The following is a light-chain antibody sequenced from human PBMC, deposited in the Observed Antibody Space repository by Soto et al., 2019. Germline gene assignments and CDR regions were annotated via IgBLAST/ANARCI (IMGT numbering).Light chain of an antibody. V-gene: IGKV3-15*01. Sequence: EIVMTQSPATLSVSPGERATLSCRASRSVSSNLAWYQQKPGQAPRLLIYDTYTRATGIPVRFSGSGSGTDFTLTISSLQSEDCAVYYCQQYNTWPPYTFGQGTKVDIK. CDR3: QQYNTWPPYT. J-gene: IGKJ2*01. CDR1: RSVSSN. CDR2: DTY.